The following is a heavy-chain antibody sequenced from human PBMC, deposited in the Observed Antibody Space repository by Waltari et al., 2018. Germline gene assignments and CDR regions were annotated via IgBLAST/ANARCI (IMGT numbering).Heavy chain of an antibody. V-gene: IGHV5-10-1*01. CDR2: IDPSDSYT. CDR3: ATYSGFTNWFDP. J-gene: IGHJ5*02. Sequence: EVQLVQSGAEVKKSGESLRISCKGSGYSFTNYWIIWVRQMPGKGLGWMGRIDPSDSYTSYSPSFEGHVTISADKSISTAYLQWSSLKASDTAMYYCATYSGFTNWFDPWGQGTLVTVSP. D-gene: IGHD5-12*01. CDR1: GYSFTNYW.